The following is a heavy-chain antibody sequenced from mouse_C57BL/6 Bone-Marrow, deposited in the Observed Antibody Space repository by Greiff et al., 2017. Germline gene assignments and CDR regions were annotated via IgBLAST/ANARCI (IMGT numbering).Heavy chain of an antibody. CDR2: IYPGSGST. Sequence: QVQLQQPGAELVKPGASVKMSCKASGYTFTSYWITWVKQRPGQGLEWIGDIYPGSGSTNYNEKFKSKATLTVDTSSSTAYMQLSSLTSEDSAVYYCARFCDYDGGCAMDYWGQGTSVTVSS. CDR3: ARFCDYDGGCAMDY. J-gene: IGHJ4*01. D-gene: IGHD2-4*01. CDR1: GYTFTSYW. V-gene: IGHV1-55*01.